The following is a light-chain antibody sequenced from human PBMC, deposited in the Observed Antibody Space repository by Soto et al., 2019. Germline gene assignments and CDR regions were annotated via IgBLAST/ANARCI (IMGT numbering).Light chain of an antibody. CDR1: SSDVGDYNY. V-gene: IGLV2-14*01. CDR2: DVS. J-gene: IGLJ2*01. Sequence: QSALTQPASVSGSPGQSITISCTGTSSDVGDYNYVSWYQQHPGKAPKLMIYDVSNRPSGVSNRFSGSKSGNTASLTASGLQAEDEADYYFSSYTSSSTLVFGGGTKLTVL. CDR3: SSYTSSSTLV.